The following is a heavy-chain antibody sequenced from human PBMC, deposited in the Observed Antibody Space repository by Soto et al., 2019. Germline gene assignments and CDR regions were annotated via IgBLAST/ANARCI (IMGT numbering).Heavy chain of an antibody. D-gene: IGHD2-15*01. CDR3: ARIDDYSDGMDV. J-gene: IGHJ6*02. CDR1: GVTVGGHW. V-gene: IGHV3-7*01. CDR2: IKQDGSEK. Sequence: GGSQRHSGIATGVTVGGHWMRRVSQAQGKGLEWVANIKQDGSEKHYVDSVKGRFTISKDNAKNSLYLQMNSLRAEDTAVYDCARIDDYSDGMDVLLQRTTVTVSS.